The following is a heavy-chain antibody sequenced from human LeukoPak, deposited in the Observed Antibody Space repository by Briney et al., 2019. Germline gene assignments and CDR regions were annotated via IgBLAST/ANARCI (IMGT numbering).Heavy chain of an antibody. D-gene: IGHD3-9*01. CDR3: AKGSVLRYFDWLYDY. V-gene: IGHV3-23*01. Sequence: GGSLRLSCAASGFTFSSYALSWVRQAPGKGLEWVSAISGSGGSTYYADSVKGRFTISRDNSKNTLYLQMNSLRAEDTAVYYCAKGSVLRYFDWLYDYWGQGTLVTVSS. CDR1: GFTFSSYA. J-gene: IGHJ4*02. CDR2: ISGSGGST.